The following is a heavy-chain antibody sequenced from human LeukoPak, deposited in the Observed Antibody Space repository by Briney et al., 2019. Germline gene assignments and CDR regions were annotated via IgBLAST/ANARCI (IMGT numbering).Heavy chain of an antibody. Sequence: PSETLSLTCTVSGGSVSSYFWSWIRQPPGKGLEWIGYMYYSGSTNYNPSPKSRVTISIDTSKNQFSLQLSSVTAADTAVYYCARLDNGRGAFDYWGQGTLVTVSS. V-gene: IGHV4-59*02. CDR1: GGSVSSYF. J-gene: IGHJ4*02. D-gene: IGHD1-26*01. CDR2: MYYSGST. CDR3: ARLDNGRGAFDY.